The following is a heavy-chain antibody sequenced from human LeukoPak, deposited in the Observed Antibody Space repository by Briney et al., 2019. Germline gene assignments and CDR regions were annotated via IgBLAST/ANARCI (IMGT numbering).Heavy chain of an antibody. CDR2: ISSSSNYM. CDR3: ARRRCSSTSSFLDY. V-gene: IGHV3-21*01. Sequence: GGSLRLSCAASGFTFSRIAMNWVRQAPGKGLEWVSFISSSSNYMSYADSVKGRFTISRDNAKNSLYLQMNSLRAEDTAVYYCARRRCSSTSSFLDYWGQGTLVTVSS. J-gene: IGHJ4*02. CDR1: GFTFSRIA. D-gene: IGHD2-2*01.